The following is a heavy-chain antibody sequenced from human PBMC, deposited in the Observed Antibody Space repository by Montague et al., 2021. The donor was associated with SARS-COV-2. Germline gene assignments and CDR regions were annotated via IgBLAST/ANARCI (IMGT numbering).Heavy chain of an antibody. V-gene: IGHV4-4*02. CDR3: ASYRDYGDYY. CDR1: GGSISSSNW. CDR2: IYHSGST. Sequence: SETLSLTCAVSGGSISSSNWWSWVRQPPGKGLEWIGEIYHSGSTNYNPSLKSRVTISVDKSKNQFSLKVTSITAADTAVYYCASYRDYGDYYWGQGTLVTVSS. J-gene: IGHJ4*02. D-gene: IGHD4-17*01.